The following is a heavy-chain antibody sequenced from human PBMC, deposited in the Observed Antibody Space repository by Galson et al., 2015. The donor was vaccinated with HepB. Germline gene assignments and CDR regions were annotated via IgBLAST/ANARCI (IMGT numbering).Heavy chain of an antibody. CDR3: ARLVVTMVRGVVYDYYGMDV. D-gene: IGHD3-10*01. Sequence: CAISGDSVSSNSAAWNRIRQSPSRGLEWLGRTYYRSKWYNDYAVSMKSRITINPDTSKNQFSLQLNSVTPEDTAVYYCARLVVTMVRGVVYDYYGMDVWGQGTTVTVSS. CDR2: TYYRSKWYN. J-gene: IGHJ6*02. CDR1: GDSVSSNSAA. V-gene: IGHV6-1*01.